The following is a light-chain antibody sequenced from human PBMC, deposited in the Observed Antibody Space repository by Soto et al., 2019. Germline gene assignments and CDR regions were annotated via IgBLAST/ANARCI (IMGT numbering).Light chain of an antibody. CDR2: DVN. J-gene: IGLJ2*01. CDR3: SSYTNSSPYVV. CDR1: SSDVGGYNY. V-gene: IGLV2-14*01. Sequence: QSVLTQPASVSGSPGQSITISCTGTSSDVGGYNYVSWYQQHPGKAPKLMIYDVNNRPSGVSNRFSGSKSGNTASLTISGLQAEDEADYYCSSYTNSSPYVVFGGGTKLTVL.